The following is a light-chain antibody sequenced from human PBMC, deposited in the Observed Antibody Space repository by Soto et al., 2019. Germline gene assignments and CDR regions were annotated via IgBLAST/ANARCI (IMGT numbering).Light chain of an antibody. CDR1: QDINNY. V-gene: IGKV1-33*01. CDR2: DAT. CDR3: HQYDSLPHI. Sequence: DIQITQSPSSVSASVGDRVTNTCQASQDINNYLNWYQQKPGKAPKLLIFDATNLETGVTSRFSGSGSRTPYSLTIRSLQPEAFATHYSHQYDSLPHIFGQGTKLEIK. J-gene: IGKJ5*01.